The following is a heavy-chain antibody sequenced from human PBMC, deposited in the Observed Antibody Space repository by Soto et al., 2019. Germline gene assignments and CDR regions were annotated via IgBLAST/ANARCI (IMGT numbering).Heavy chain of an antibody. D-gene: IGHD4-17*01. CDR1: GFTFINYW. CDR3: AKLRGDYTVFDY. CDR2: IKQDGSVK. J-gene: IGHJ4*02. V-gene: IGHV3-7*03. Sequence: GGSLRLSCASSGFTFINYWMSWGRQAPGQGLEWVASIKQDGSVKHYVDSVKGRFTISRDNAEKSLHLQMNSLRAEDTAVYYCAKLRGDYTVFDYWGQGARVTVSS.